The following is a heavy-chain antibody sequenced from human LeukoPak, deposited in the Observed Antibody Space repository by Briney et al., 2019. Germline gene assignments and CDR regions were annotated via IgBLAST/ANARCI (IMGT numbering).Heavy chain of an antibody. CDR2: ISAYNGNT. J-gene: IGHJ6*02. Sequence: ASVKVSCKASGYTFTSYGISWVRQAPGQGLEWMGWISAYNGNTNYAQKLQGRVTMTTDTSTSTAYMELRSLRSDDTAVYYCARDHVLQYFEAPQGMDVWGQGTTVTVSS. V-gene: IGHV1-18*01. CDR1: GYTFTSYG. CDR3: ARDHVLQYFEAPQGMDV. D-gene: IGHD3-9*01.